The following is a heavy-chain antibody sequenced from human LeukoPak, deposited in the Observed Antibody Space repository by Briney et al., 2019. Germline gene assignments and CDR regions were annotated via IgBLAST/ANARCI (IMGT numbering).Heavy chain of an antibody. Sequence: GGTLRLSCAASGFTFSSYGMSWVRQAPGKGLEWVSAISGSGGSTYYADSVKGRFTISRDNSKNTPYLQMNSLRAEDTAVYYCAKVHSAETYYDILTGYYSSAFDIWGQGTMVTVSS. CDR2: ISGSGGST. V-gene: IGHV3-23*01. CDR3: AKVHSAETYYDILTGYYSSAFDI. D-gene: IGHD3-9*01. J-gene: IGHJ3*02. CDR1: GFTFSSYG.